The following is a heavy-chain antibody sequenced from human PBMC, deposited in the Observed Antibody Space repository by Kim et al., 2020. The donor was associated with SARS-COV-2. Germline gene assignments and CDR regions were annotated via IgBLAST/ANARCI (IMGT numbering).Heavy chain of an antibody. CDR3: ARGVRGGTTIYGMGV. CDR2: IYCTGSA. J-gene: IGHJ6*02. Sequence: SETLSLTCTVSGDSISNHYWSWVRLPPGKGLEWIGCIYCTGSAKYSTSLKSRVSLSFDTSKNQLTLRLSSVTAADTAVYYCARGVRGGTTIYGMGVWGQGTTVTVSS. CDR1: GDSISNHY. V-gene: IGHV4-59*11. D-gene: IGHD1-7*01.